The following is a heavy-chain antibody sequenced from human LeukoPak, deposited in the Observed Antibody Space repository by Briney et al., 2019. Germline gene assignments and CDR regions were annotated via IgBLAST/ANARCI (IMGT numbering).Heavy chain of an antibody. Sequence: ASVKVSCKASGDTFTGYYIHWVRQAPGQGLEWMGWINPNSAGTNYAQKFQGRVTMTRDTSISTAYMELGRLRSDDTAVYYCAKAPYGDYYYYAMDVWGQGTTVTVSS. D-gene: IGHD4-17*01. CDR1: GDTFTGYY. CDR3: AKAPYGDYYYYAMDV. J-gene: IGHJ6*02. V-gene: IGHV1-2*02. CDR2: INPNSAGT.